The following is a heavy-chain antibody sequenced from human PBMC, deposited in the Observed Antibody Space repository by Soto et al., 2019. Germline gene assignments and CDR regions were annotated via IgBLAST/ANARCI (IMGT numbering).Heavy chain of an antibody. V-gene: IGHV4-31*11. CDR3: ARLASDGLVYYYGMDV. CDR2: IYYSGNT. CDR1: GGFISSGGYY. J-gene: IGHJ6*02. Sequence: SETLSLTCAVSGGFISSGGYYWSWIRQHPGKGLEWIGYIYYSGNTYYNPSLKSRVTISVDTSKNQFSLKLNSVTAADTAVYYCARLASDGLVYYYGMDVWGQGTTVTVSS. D-gene: IGHD2-21*01.